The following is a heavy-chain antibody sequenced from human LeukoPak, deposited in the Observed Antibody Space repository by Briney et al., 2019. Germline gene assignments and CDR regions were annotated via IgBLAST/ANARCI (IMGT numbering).Heavy chain of an antibody. CDR1: GYTFTSYG. D-gene: IGHD4-11*01. CDR2: ISAYNGNT. CDR3: ARDRAVTTPGDY. V-gene: IGHV1-18*01. Sequence: ASVKVSCKASGYTFTSYGISWVRQAPGQGLEWMGWISAYNGNTNYAQKLQGRVTMTTDTSTSTAYMELRSLRSDDTAVYYCARDRAVTTPGDYWGQGALVTVSS. J-gene: IGHJ4*02.